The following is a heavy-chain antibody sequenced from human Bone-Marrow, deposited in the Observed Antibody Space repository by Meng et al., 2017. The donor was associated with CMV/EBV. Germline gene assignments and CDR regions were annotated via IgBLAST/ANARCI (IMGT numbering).Heavy chain of an antibody. Sequence: KISCKASGGTFSSYAISWVRQAPGQGLEWMGGIIPIFGTANYAQKFQGRVTITTDESTSTAYMELSSLRSEDTAVYYCARGHTDCISPACQILYYYYYMAVWGQGTTVTVSS. CDR1: GGTFSSYA. J-gene: IGHJ6*02. CDR3: ARGHTDCISPACQILYYYYYMAV. V-gene: IGHV1-69*05. D-gene: IGHD2-2*01. CDR2: IIPIFGTA.